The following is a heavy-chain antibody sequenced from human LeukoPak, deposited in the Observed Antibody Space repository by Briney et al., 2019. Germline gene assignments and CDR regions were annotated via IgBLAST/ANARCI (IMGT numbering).Heavy chain of an antibody. V-gene: IGHV4-59*01. CDR3: ARGGLQSFDY. CDR2: IYYSGST. J-gene: IGHJ4*02. Sequence: SETLSLTCTVSGGSISRYYWSWIRQPPGKGLEWIGYIYYSGSTNYNSSLKSRISISVDTSKNQFSLKLSSVIAADTAVYYCARGGLQSFDYWGQGTLVTVSS. CDR1: GGSISRYY.